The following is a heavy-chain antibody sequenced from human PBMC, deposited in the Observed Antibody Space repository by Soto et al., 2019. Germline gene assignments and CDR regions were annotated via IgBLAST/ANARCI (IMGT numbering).Heavy chain of an antibody. CDR2: ISYDGSNK. CDR3: AKSGAISPNYYGMDV. V-gene: IGHV3-30*18. Sequence: GGSLRLSCAAPGFTFSSYGMHWVRQAPGKGLEWVAVISYDGSNKYYADSVKGRFTISRDNSKNTLYLQMNSLRAEDTAVYYCAKSGAISPNYYGMDVWGQGTTVTVSS. J-gene: IGHJ6*02. CDR1: GFTFSSYG. D-gene: IGHD3-3*01.